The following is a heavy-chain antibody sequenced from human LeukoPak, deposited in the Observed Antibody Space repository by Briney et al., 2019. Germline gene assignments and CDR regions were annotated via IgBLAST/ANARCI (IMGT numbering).Heavy chain of an antibody. CDR1: GFTFSTYA. CDR2: ISGSGVGT. CDR3: AHDTRPWSFAS. V-gene: IGHV3-23*01. J-gene: IGHJ4*02. Sequence: PGGSLRLSCAGSGFTFSTYAMSWVRQAPGKGLEWVSAISGSGVGTYYADSVKGRFTISRDNSKNTLFLQMNSLRAEDTAVYYCAHDTRPWSFASWGKPSLVTLSS. D-gene: IGHD2-8*02.